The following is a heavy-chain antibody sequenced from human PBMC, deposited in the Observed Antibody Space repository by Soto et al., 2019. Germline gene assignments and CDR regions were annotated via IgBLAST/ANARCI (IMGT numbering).Heavy chain of an antibody. J-gene: IGHJ5*02. Sequence: PSETLSLTCTVSGGSISSYYWSWIRQPPGKGLEWIGYIYYSGSTNYNPSLESRVTISVDTSKNQFSLKLSSVAAADTAVYYCARAGQVAQEWLVKDGWFDPWGQGTLVTVSS. CDR1: GGSISSYY. V-gene: IGHV4-59*01. CDR2: IYYSGST. D-gene: IGHD6-19*01. CDR3: ARAGQVAQEWLVKDGWFDP.